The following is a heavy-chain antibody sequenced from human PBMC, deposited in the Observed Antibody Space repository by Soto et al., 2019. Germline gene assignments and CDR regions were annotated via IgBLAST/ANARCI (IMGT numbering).Heavy chain of an antibody. CDR2: ISAYNGNT. D-gene: IGHD3-3*01. CDR1: GYTFTSYG. Sequence: QVQLVQSGAEVKKPGASVKVSCKASGYTFTSYGISWVRQAPGQGLEWMGWISAYNGNTNYAQKLQGRVTMTTDTXTXXAYMELRSLRSDDTAVYYCARVGITIFGVVTNYDPWGQGTLVTVSS. J-gene: IGHJ5*02. V-gene: IGHV1-18*01. CDR3: ARVGITIFGVVTNYDP.